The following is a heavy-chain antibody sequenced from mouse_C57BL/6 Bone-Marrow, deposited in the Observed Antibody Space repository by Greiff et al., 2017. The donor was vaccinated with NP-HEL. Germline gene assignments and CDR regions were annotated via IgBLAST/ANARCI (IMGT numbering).Heavy chain of an antibody. D-gene: IGHD3-2*02. CDR3: ARDSSGYVGFAY. Sequence: QVQLQQSGAELARPGASVKLSCKASGYTFTSYGISWVKQRTGQGLEWIGEIYPRSGNTYYNEKFKGKATLTADKSSSTAYMELRSLTSEDSAVYFCARDSSGYVGFAYWGQGTLVTVSA. CDR2: IYPRSGNT. J-gene: IGHJ3*01. V-gene: IGHV1-81*01. CDR1: GYTFTSYG.